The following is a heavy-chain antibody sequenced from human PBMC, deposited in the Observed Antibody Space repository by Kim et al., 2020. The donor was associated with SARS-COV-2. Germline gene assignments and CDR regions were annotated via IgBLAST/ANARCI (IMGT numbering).Heavy chain of an antibody. CDR2: ITSTSSTM. J-gene: IGHJ4*02. Sequence: GGSLRLSCAVSGFTFDTYSMNWVRQAPGKGLEWISYITSTSSTMYYEDSVKGRFTISRDNAKNSLFLQMHGLRDEDTAVYYCARARGYSFAYYFDLWGPG. D-gene: IGHD5-18*01. V-gene: IGHV3-48*02. CDR3: ARARGYSFAYYFDL. CDR1: GFTFDTYS.